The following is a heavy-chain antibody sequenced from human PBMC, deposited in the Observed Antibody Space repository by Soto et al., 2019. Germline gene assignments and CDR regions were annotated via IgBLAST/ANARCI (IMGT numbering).Heavy chain of an antibody. D-gene: IGHD1-26*01. CDR2: IYYSGST. J-gene: IGHJ4*01. Sequence: PSETLSLTCTVSGGSISSNSYYWGLIRQPPGKGLEWIGSIYYSGSTYYNPSLKSRVTISVDTSKNQFSLKLSSVTAADTAVYYCACFPWELLSIFYYCGQRTPVPVSS. CDR3: ACFPWELLSIFYY. V-gene: IGHV4-39*01. CDR1: GGSISSNSYY.